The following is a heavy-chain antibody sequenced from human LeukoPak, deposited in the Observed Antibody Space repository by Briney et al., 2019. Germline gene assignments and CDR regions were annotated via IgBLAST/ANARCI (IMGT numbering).Heavy chain of an antibody. V-gene: IGHV3-30*04. CDR2: ISYDGSNK. CDR3: ANRISGSSS. D-gene: IGHD3-10*01. J-gene: IGHJ5*02. Sequence: GGSLRLSCAASGFTFSSYAMHWVRQAPGKGLEWVAVISYDGSNKYYADSVKGRFTISRDNSKNTVFLQMNSLRAEDTGVYYCANRISGSSSWGQGTLVTVSS. CDR1: GFTFSSYA.